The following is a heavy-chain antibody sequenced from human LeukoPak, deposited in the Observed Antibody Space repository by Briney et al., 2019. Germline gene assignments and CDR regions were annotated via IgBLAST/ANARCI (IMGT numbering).Heavy chain of an antibody. CDR3: ARAVVPAAPFDY. D-gene: IGHD2-2*01. CDR2: MNPNSGNT. Sequence: ASVKVSCKASGYTFTSYDINWVRQAPGQGLEWMGWMNPNSGNTGYAQKFQGRVTMTRNTSISTAYMELSSLRSEDTAVYYCARAVVPAAPFDYWGQGTLVTVSS. CDR1: GYTFTSYD. V-gene: IGHV1-8*01. J-gene: IGHJ4*02.